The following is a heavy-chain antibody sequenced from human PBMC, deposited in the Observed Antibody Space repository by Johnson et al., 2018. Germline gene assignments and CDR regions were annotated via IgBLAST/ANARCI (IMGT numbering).Heavy chain of an antibody. D-gene: IGHD1-7*01. CDR1: GYTFTIGG. CDR3: ASWAWNSNTGYHMDV. CDR2: ISHDGSET. Sequence: QVQLVQSGGGVVQPGRSLRVSCEASGYTFTIGGLHWARQAPGKGLEWVAAISHDGSETHYADSVKGRVTISRDDSKNTLSLQMNSLRVEDTATYYCASWAWNSNTGYHMDVWGKGTTVSVSS. J-gene: IGHJ6*03. V-gene: IGHV3-30*03.